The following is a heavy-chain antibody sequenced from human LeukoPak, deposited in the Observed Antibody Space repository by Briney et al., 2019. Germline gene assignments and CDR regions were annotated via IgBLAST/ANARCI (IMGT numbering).Heavy chain of an antibody. V-gene: IGHV3-53*01. CDR2: IYSDNT. CDR1: GGSFSGYY. D-gene: IGHD4/OR15-4a*01. Sequence: ETLSLTCAVYGGSFSGYYWSWIRQPPGKGLEWVSFIYSDNTHYSDSVKGRFTISRDNSKNTLYLQMNSLRAEDTAVYYCARRAGAYSHPYDYWGQGTLVTVSS. CDR3: ARRAGAYSHPYDY. J-gene: IGHJ4*02.